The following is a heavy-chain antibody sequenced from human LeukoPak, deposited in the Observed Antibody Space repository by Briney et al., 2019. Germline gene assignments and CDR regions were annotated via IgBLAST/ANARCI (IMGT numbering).Heavy chain of an antibody. CDR3: ARVFRGAVTSNWFDP. V-gene: IGHV4-59*01. D-gene: IGHD4-17*01. Sequence: SETLSLTCTVSGGSINGYYWTWIRQPPGKGLEWIGYISDSGSTNYNPSLKSRLTTSVDSSNSDFSLRLNSVTAADTAVYYCARVFRGAVTSNWFDPWGQGTLATVSS. CDR2: ISDSGST. J-gene: IGHJ5*02. CDR1: GGSINGYY.